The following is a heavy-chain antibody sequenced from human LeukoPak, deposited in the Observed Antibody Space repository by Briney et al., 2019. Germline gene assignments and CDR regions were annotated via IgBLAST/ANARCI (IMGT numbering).Heavy chain of an antibody. CDR1: SGSISSYY. CDR2: VFYSGST. J-gene: IGHJ5*02. CDR3: AREGRGGNWFDP. V-gene: IGHV4-59*01. D-gene: IGHD5-24*01. Sequence: PSETLSLTCTVSSGSISSYYWTWIRQPPGKGLEWIGYVFYSGSTNYNPSLKSRVTISVDTSKNQFSLKLISVTAADTAMYYCAREGRGGNWFDPWGQGTLVTVSS.